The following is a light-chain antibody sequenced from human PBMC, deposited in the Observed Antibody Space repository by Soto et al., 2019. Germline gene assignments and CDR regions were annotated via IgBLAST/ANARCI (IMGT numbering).Light chain of an antibody. Sequence: DIQMTQSPSSLSASVGNRVTITCRASQSISTYLNWYQKKPGKAPNLLIYDASRLQSGVPSRFSGSGGGTDFTLSISSVQPEDFATYYCQQYDSYSWTFGQGTKVDIK. CDR1: QSISTY. CDR3: QQYDSYSWT. CDR2: DAS. J-gene: IGKJ1*01. V-gene: IGKV1-39*01.